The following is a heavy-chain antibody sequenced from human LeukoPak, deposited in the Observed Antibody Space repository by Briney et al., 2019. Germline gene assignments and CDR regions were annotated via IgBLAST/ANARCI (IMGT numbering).Heavy chain of an antibody. V-gene: IGHV3-30-3*01. CDR2: ISYDGSNK. Sequence: ETGGSLRLSCAASGFTFSSYAMHWVRQAPGKGLEWVAVISYDGSNKYYADSVKGRFTISRDNSKNTLYLQMNSLRAEDTAVYYCARKASGYDGYFDYWGQGTLVTVSS. CDR3: ARKASGYDGYFDY. D-gene: IGHD5-12*01. J-gene: IGHJ4*02. CDR1: GFTFSSYA.